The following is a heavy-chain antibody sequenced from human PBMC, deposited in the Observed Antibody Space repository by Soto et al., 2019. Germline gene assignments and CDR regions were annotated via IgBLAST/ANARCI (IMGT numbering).Heavy chain of an antibody. CDR1: GGSISYEYYH. Sequence: QVQLQQSGPGLVKPSQTLSLTCTVSGGSISYEYYHWTWIRQSPGKGLEWLGYIHYSGSIIYNPSFKSRVTLSVDTSTNQFSLPLSSVTAADTAAYFCAREDDGGDRDYYGLDVWGQGTTVTVSS. D-gene: IGHD2-21*02. V-gene: IGHV4-30-4*08. CDR3: AREDDGGDRDYYGLDV. J-gene: IGHJ6*02. CDR2: IHYSGSI.